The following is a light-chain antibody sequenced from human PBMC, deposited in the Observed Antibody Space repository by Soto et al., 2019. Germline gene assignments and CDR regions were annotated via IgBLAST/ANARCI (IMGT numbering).Light chain of an antibody. J-gene: IGKJ1*01. CDR1: QSVSSY. CDR3: QQYTHWPT. Sequence: EVVLTQSPVTLSLSPGERATLSCRASQSVSSYLAWYQQKPGQAPRLVIYEASKRATGIPARFSGSGSGTEFTLTISSLQSEDFAVYYCQQYTHWPTFGQGTKVEFK. CDR2: EAS. V-gene: IGKV3-11*01.